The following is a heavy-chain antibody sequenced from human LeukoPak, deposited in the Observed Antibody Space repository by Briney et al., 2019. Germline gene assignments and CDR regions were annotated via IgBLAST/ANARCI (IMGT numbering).Heavy chain of an antibody. J-gene: IGHJ5*02. CDR3: ARSYYGSGSYYPSP. CDR2: IYHSGST. D-gene: IGHD3-10*01. Sequence: SETLSLTCTVSGYSISSGYYWGWIRQPPGKGLEWIGSIYHSGSTYYNPSLKSRVTISVDTSKNQFSLKLSSVTAADTAVYYCARSYYGSGSYYPSPWGQGTLVTVSS. CDR1: GYSISSGYY. V-gene: IGHV4-38-2*02.